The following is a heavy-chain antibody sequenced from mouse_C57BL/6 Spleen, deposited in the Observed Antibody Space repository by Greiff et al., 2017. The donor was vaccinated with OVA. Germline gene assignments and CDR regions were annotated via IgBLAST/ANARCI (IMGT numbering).Heavy chain of an antibody. J-gene: IGHJ2*01. CDR2: IDPANGNT. CDR3: ASLYGSSYDHFDY. Sequence: VHVKQSVAELVRPGASVKLSCTASGFNIKNTYMHWVKQRPEQGLEWIGRIDPANGNTKYAPKFQGKATITADTSSNTAYLQLSSLTSEDTAIYYCASLYGSSYDHFDYWGQGTTLTVSS. CDR1: GFNIKNTY. V-gene: IGHV14-3*01. D-gene: IGHD1-1*01.